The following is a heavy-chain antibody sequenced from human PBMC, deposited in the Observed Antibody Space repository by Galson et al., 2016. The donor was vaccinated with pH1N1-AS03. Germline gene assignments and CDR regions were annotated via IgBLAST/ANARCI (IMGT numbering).Heavy chain of an antibody. V-gene: IGHV3-64*01. CDR1: GFTFSSYA. Sequence: SLRLSCAAAGFTFSSYAMYWVRQAPGEGLEYVSVISGNGFSTYYANSVKGRFTISRDNSKNTLYLQMGSLRTEDMAVYYCARGPVSYSNYWFPPPDYWGQGTLVTVSS. CDR2: ISGNGFST. CDR3: ARGPVSYSNYWFPPPDY. J-gene: IGHJ4*02. D-gene: IGHD6-13*01.